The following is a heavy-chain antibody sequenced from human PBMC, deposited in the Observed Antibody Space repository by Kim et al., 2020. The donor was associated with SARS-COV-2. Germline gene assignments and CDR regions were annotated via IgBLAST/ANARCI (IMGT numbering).Heavy chain of an antibody. Sequence: SETLSLTCAVFGGSFDDYLLTWIRQSPGKGLEWIGEINHGGRTNYNPSLDSRVTMSVDMSKQHFSLRLSPVTAADTSPYYCATASFSSSSPFDHWGQG. CDR2: INHGGRT. CDR3: ATASFSSSSPFDH. CDR1: GGSFDDYL. D-gene: IGHD6-6*01. V-gene: IGHV4-34*01. J-gene: IGHJ4*02.